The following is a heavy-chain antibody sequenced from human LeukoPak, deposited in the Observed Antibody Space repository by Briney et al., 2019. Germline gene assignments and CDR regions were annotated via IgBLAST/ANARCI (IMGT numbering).Heavy chain of an antibody. J-gene: IGHJ4*02. CDR3: ARAPRGTMAPIQLWPSDKYYFDY. Sequence: GASVKVSCKASGYTFTSYDINWVRQAPGQGLEWMGRINPNSGGTNYAQKFQGRVTMTRDTSISTAYMELSRLRSDDTAVYYCARAPRGTMAPIQLWPSDKYYFDYWGQGTLVTVSS. D-gene: IGHD5-18*01. CDR1: GYTFTSYD. V-gene: IGHV1-2*06. CDR2: INPNSGGT.